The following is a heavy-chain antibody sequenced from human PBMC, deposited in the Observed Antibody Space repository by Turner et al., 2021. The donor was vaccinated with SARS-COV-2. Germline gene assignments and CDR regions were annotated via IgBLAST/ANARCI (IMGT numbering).Heavy chain of an antibody. D-gene: IGHD4-17*01. Sequence: EVQLVESGGGLVQPGGSLRLSCSASGFSFSTSSMNWVRQAPGKGLEWVSYISSSSSTIFYADSVKGRFTISRDNAKNSLYLQMNSLRAEDTAVYYCARDRDYGDYGVYYYGLDVWGQGTTVTVSS. CDR3: ARDRDYGDYGVYYYGLDV. CDR1: GFSFSTSS. V-gene: IGHV3-48*01. CDR2: ISSSSSTI. J-gene: IGHJ6*02.